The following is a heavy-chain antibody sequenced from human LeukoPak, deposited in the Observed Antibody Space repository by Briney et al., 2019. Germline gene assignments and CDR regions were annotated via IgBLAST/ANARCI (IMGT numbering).Heavy chain of an antibody. J-gene: IGHJ5*02. V-gene: IGHV3-43*02. Sequence: GGSLRLSCAASGFTFDDYAMHWVRQAPGKGLEWVSLISGDGGSTYYADSVKGRFTISRDNSKNSLYLQMNSLRTEDTALCYCAKDPYSSGQFDPWGQGTLVTVSS. D-gene: IGHD6-19*01. CDR3: AKDPYSSGQFDP. CDR2: ISGDGGST. CDR1: GFTFDDYA.